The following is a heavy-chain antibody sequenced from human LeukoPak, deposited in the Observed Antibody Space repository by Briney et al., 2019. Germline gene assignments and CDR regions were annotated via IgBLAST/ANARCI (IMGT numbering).Heavy chain of an antibody. CDR1: GFTFSSYG. CDR2: IRYDGSNE. J-gene: IGHJ3*02. V-gene: IGHV3-30*02. CDR3: ARDWYDNSDAFDI. Sequence: PGGSLRLSCAASGFTFSSYGMHWVRQAPGKGLEWVSFIRYDGSNEYYADSVRGRFTISRDNAKNSLYLQMNSLRAEDTAVYYCARDWYDNSDAFDIWGQGTMVTVSS. D-gene: IGHD3-9*01.